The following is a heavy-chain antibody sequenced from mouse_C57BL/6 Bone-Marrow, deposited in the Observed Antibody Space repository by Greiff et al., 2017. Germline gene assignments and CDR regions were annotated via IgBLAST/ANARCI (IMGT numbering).Heavy chain of an antibody. CDR2: ISSGSSTI. CDR1: GFTFSDYG. CDR3: ARDAGYFDV. V-gene: IGHV5-17*01. Sequence: EVQLQESGGGLVKPGGSLKLSCAASGFTFSDYGMHWVRQAPEKGLEWVAYISSGSSTIYYAETVKGRFTISRDNARNTLFLQMTSLRSEDTAMYYCARDAGYFDVWGTGTTVTVSS. J-gene: IGHJ1*03.